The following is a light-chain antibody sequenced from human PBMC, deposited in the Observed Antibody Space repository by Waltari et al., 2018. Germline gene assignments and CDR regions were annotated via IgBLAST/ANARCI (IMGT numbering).Light chain of an antibody. CDR2: WAS. V-gene: IGKV4-1*01. J-gene: IGKJ1*01. CDR3: QQYYSRRT. CDR1: QSILYYSNAKNY. Sequence: DIVMTQPLDSLAVSLGERATISCKSTQSILYYSNAKNYLAWYQQKTRQAPKLLIYWASTRESGVPDRFSGSGSGTDFTLTISSLQAEDVAVYYCQQYYSRRTFGQGTKVEIK.